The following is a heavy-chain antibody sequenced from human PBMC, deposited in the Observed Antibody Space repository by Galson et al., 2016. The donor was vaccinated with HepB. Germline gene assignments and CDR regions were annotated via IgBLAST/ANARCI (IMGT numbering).Heavy chain of an antibody. J-gene: IGHJ6*03. V-gene: IGHV3-53*01. CDR3: ARHQKKSDCSSTSCYYYYMDV. Sequence: SLRLSCAASGFTVSSHYMSWVRQAPGKGLEWVSVIYGGGSTYYADSVKGRFTISRDNPKNTLYLQMNSLRAEDTAVYYCARHQKKSDCSSTSCYYYYMDVWGKGTTVTVSS. D-gene: IGHD2-2*01. CDR2: IYGGGST. CDR1: GFTVSSHY.